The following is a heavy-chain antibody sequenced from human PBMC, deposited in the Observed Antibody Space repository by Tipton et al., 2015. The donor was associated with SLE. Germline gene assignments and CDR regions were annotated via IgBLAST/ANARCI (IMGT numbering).Heavy chain of an antibody. CDR1: GFTFSSYG. Sequence: SLRLSCAASGFTFSSYGMHWVRQAPGKGLEWVAFIRYDGSNKYYADSVKGRFTISRDNSKNTLYLQMNSLRAEDTAVYYCAKDHGHSGSYLFDYWGQGTLVTVSS. V-gene: IGHV3-30*02. D-gene: IGHD1-26*01. J-gene: IGHJ4*02. CDR2: IRYDGSNK. CDR3: AKDHGHSGSYLFDY.